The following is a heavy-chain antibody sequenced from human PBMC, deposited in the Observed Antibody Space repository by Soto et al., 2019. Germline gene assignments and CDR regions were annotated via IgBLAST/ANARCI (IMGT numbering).Heavy chain of an antibody. J-gene: IGHJ5*02. CDR3: ARDLLRFLEWLSPFDP. CDR2: ISYDGSNK. D-gene: IGHD3-3*01. V-gene: IGHV3-30-3*01. Sequence: GGSLRLSCAASGFTFSSYAMHWVRQAPGKGLEWVAVISYDGSNKYYADSVKGRFTISRDNSKNTLYLQMNSLRAEDTAVYYCARDLLRFLEWLSPFDPWGQGTLVTVSS. CDR1: GFTFSSYA.